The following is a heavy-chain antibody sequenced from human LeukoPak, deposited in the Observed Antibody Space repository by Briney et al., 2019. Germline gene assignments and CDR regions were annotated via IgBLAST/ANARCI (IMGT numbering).Heavy chain of an antibody. D-gene: IGHD5-12*01. J-gene: IGHJ4*02. V-gene: IGHV5-51*01. CDR2: IYPGDSDT. CDR3: ARSEYNGNDRFDS. CDR1: GYSFTNYW. Sequence: GESLKISCQGSGYSFTNYWIGWVRQMPGKGLEWMGIIYPGDSDTRYSPSFQGQVTISADKSISTAYLQWSSLKASDTAMYYCARSEYNGNDRFDSWGQGTLVTVSS.